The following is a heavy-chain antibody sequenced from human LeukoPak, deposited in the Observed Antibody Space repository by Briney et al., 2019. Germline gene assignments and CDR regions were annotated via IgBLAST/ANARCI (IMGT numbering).Heavy chain of an antibody. D-gene: IGHD2-15*01. V-gene: IGHV3-23*01. J-gene: IGHJ4*02. CDR2: ISGSGGST. Sequence: GGSLRLSCAASGFTFSSYAMSWVRQAPGKGLEWVSAISGSGGSTYYADSVKGRFTISRDNSKNTLYLQMNSLRAEDTAVYYRAREGYCSGGSCYSASFDYWGQGTLVTVSS. CDR3: AREGYCSGGSCYSASFDY. CDR1: GFTFSSYA.